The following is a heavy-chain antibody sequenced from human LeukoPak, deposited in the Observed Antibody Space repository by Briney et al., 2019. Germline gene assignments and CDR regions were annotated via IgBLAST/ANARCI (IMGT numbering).Heavy chain of an antibody. CDR1: GGSISSSSYY. CDR3: ASLYSGYDYYIDY. CDR2: IYYSGST. V-gene: IGHV4-39*01. J-gene: IGHJ4*02. D-gene: IGHD5-12*01. Sequence: SETLSLTCTVSGGSISSSSYYWGWIRQPPGKGLEWIERIYYSGSTYYNPSLKSRVTISVDTSKNQFSRKLSSVTAADTAVYYCASLYSGYDYYIDYWGQGTLVTVSS.